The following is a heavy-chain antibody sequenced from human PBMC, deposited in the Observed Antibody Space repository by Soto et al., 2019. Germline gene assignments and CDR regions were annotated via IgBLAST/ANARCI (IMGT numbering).Heavy chain of an antibody. Sequence: GGPQRHSCAAYGVTFRSYSMHWVRQAPGKGLEWVSSISSSSSYIYYADSVKGRFTISRDNAKNSLYLQMNSLRAEDTAVYYCARDSSSWYRTDIWGQAKMVSVSS. CDR3: ARDSSSWYRTDI. CDR1: GVTFRSYS. V-gene: IGHV3-21*01. CDR2: ISSSSSYI. J-gene: IGHJ3*02. D-gene: IGHD6-13*01.